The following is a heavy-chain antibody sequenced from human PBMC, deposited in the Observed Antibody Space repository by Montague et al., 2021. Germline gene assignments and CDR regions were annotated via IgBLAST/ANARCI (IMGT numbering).Heavy chain of an antibody. CDR3: AVGSESAWELLHH. CDR1: GASISSKYF. D-gene: IGHD1-26*01. Sequence: SETLSLTCTVSGASISSKYFWSWVRQPLGKGLEWIGEIYHGTTSYSPSLKCRLPVAMDTSKYQFSLKLSSVTATATAICYCAVGSESAWELLHHWGQGILVTVSS. CDR2: IYHGTT. J-gene: IGHJ5*02. V-gene: IGHV4-4*02.